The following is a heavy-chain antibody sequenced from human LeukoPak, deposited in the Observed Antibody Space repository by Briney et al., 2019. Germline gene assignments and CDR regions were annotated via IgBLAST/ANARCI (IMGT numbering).Heavy chain of an antibody. V-gene: IGHV3-7*01. Sequence: GGSLRLSCAASGFMFNNFWMSWVRQTPGKGLEWVANIKPDGSDKYYVDSVRGRFTISRDNARNSLYLQMNSLGVEDTAIHYCAKDSSPWMINEWGQGTLLIVS. CDR2: IKPDGSDK. CDR1: GFMFNNFW. D-gene: IGHD3-22*01. CDR3: AKDSSPWMINE. J-gene: IGHJ4*02.